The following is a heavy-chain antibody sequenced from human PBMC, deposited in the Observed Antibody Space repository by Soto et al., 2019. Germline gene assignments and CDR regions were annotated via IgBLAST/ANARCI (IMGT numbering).Heavy chain of an antibody. CDR3: ARGGGNDAFDI. D-gene: IGHD2-15*01. J-gene: IGHJ3*02. CDR1: GFTFSSYS. V-gene: IGHV3-21*01. CDR2: ISSSSSYI. Sequence: GGSLRLSCAASGFTFSSYSMNWVRQAPGKGLEWVSSISSSSSYIYYADSVKGRFTISRDNAKNSLYLQMNSLRAEDTAVYYCARGGGNDAFDIWGQGTMGIVSS.